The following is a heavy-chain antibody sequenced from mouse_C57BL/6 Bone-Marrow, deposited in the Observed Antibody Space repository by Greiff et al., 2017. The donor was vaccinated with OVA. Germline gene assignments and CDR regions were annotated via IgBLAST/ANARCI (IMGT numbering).Heavy chain of an antibody. V-gene: IGHV2-6-1*01. D-gene: IGHD2-5*01. J-gene: IGHJ3*01. CDR3: ARHEYSNSFFAY. CDR1: GFSLTSYG. Sequence: VKLMESGPGLVAPSQSLSITCTVSGFSLTSYGVHWVRQPPGKGLEWLVVIWSDGSTTYNSALKSRLSISKDNSKSQVFLKMNSLQTDDTAMYYCARHEYSNSFFAYWGQGTLVTVSA. CDR2: IWSDGST.